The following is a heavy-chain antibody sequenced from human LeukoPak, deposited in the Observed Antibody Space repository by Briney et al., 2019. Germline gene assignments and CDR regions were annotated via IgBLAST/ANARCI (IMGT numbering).Heavy chain of an antibody. CDR3: ARDLKPSTVTTGVY. J-gene: IGHJ4*02. CDR2: ISAYNGNT. CDR1: GYTFTSYG. D-gene: IGHD4-17*01. V-gene: IGHV1-18*01. Sequence: SVKVSCKASGYTFTSYGISWVRQAPGQGLEWMGWISAYNGNTNYAQKLQGRVTMTTDTSTSTAYMELRSLRSDDTAVYYCARDLKPSTVTTGVYWGQGTLVTVSS.